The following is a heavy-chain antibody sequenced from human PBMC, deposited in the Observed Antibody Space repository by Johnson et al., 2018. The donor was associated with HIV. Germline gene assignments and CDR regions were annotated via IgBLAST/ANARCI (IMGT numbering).Heavy chain of an antibody. CDR2: IYSGGRT. CDR1: GFTVSSNY. CDR3: AREGAWEVRPGAFDS. D-gene: IGHD1-26*01. J-gene: IGHJ3*02. Sequence: VQLVESGGGLVQPGGSLRLSCAASGFTVSSNYMSWVRQAPGKGLAWVSVIYSGGRTYYADSVKGRLPISRDNSKNTLYLQMNSLRAEDTAVYYCAREGAWEVRPGAFDSWGQGTMVTVSS. V-gene: IGHV3-66*01.